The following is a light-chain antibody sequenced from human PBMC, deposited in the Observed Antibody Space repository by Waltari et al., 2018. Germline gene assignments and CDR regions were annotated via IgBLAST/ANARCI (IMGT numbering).Light chain of an antibody. Sequence: EIVLTQSPGTLSLSPGERATLSCRASQSVSSSYLAWYQQKPGQAPRLLLYGTSSRATGIPDRFSGSGSGTDFTLTISRLEPEDFAVYYCQQYGSSTETFGQGTKVEIK. CDR2: GTS. V-gene: IGKV3-20*01. CDR1: QSVSSSY. J-gene: IGKJ1*01. CDR3: QQYGSSTET.